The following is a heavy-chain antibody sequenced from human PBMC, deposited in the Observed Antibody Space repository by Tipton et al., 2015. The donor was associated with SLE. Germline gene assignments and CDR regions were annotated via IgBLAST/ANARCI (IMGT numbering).Heavy chain of an antibody. Sequence: SLRLSCSVSGLTFSRRAMTWVRQAPGKGLEWVSAISIGSTKTYYADSVKGRFTISRDDSTNTLYLQMSSLRVDDTAVYYCASSGSPAYGDPTEYYYYGMDVWGQGTTVTVSS. J-gene: IGHJ6*02. CDR3: ASSGSPAYGDPTEYYYYGMDV. V-gene: IGHV3-23*01. D-gene: IGHD3-10*01. CDR2: ISIGSTKT. CDR1: GLTFSRRA.